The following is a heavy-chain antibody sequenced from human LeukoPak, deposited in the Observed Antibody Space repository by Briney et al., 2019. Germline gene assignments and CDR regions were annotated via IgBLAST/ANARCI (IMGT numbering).Heavy chain of an antibody. CDR1: RFTFKSYA. CDR2: ITTSGGST. CDR3: ARDRQLNWFDP. V-gene: IGHV3-23*01. D-gene: IGHD1-1*01. Sequence: GGSLRLSCTASRFTFKSYAMSWVRQAPGKGLEWIAAITTSGGSTNYADSMKGRFTISRDNSKNTLYLQMNSLRAEDTAVYYCARDRQLNWFDPWGQGTLVTVSS. J-gene: IGHJ5*02.